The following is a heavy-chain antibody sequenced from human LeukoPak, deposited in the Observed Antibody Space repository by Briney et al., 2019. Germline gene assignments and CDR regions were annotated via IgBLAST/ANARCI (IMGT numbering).Heavy chain of an antibody. Sequence: ASVKVSCKASGYTFTSYGISWVRQAPGQGLEWMGWISAYNGNTNYAQKLQGRVTMTTGTSTSTAYMELRSLRSDDTAVYYCARDLLPYCSSTSCYSNWFDPWGQGTLVTVSS. CDR2: ISAYNGNT. CDR3: ARDLLPYCSSTSCYSNWFDP. CDR1: GYTFTSYG. J-gene: IGHJ5*02. V-gene: IGHV1-18*01. D-gene: IGHD2-2*01.